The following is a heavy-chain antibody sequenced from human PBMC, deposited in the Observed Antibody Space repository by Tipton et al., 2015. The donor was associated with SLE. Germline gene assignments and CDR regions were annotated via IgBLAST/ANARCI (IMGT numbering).Heavy chain of an antibody. CDR1: GYTFTNYG. D-gene: IGHD3-3*01. V-gene: IGHV1-18*01. Sequence: QLGQSGAEVRKPGASVKVSCKASGYTFTNYGISWVRQAPGQGLEWMGWISANNGDTKYAQRFQGRVTMTTDTSTSTAYMELRSLRSEDTAVYFCARDRGFWSGYSYYFDYWGQGTLVTVSS. CDR3: ARDRGFWSGYSYYFDY. J-gene: IGHJ4*02. CDR2: ISANNGDT.